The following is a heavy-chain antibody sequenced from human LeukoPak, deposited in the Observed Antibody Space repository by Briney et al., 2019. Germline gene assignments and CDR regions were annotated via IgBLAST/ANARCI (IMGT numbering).Heavy chain of an antibody. V-gene: IGHV1-18*01. CDR1: GYTFTHHG. CDR3: ARDPSNSSGYHAHFDS. Sequence: ASVTVSCKAPGYTFTHHGISWVRQAPGRGLEWMGWISCYNADTIYAQNVQGRVTMTTDASTRTVYMELRNLRSDDTAMYYCARDPSNSSGYHAHFDSWGQGTLVTVSS. J-gene: IGHJ4*02. CDR2: ISCYNADT. D-gene: IGHD3-22*01.